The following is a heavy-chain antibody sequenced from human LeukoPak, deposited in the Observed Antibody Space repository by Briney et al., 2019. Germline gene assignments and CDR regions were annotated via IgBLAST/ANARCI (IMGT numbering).Heavy chain of an antibody. V-gene: IGHV4-59*01. CDR1: GGSISNYY. J-gene: IGHJ3*02. CDR3: ASSPYGSGSAYDAFDI. D-gene: IGHD3-10*01. CDR2: IYYSGST. Sequence: SETLSLTCTVSGGSISNYYWSWIRQPPGKGLEWIGYIYYSGSTNYNPSLKSRVTISVDTSKNQFSLKLSSVTAADTAVYYCASSPYGSGSAYDAFDIWGQGTMVTVSS.